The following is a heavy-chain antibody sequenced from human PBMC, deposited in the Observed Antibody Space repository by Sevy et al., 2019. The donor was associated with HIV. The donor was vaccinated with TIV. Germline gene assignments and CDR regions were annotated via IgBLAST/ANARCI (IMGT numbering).Heavy chain of an antibody. CDR1: GDSFSSYF. J-gene: IGHJ4*02. V-gene: IGHV4-4*07. CDR2: INTSGST. D-gene: IGHD7-27*01. CDR3: ARSNWVTATNGFSNSYYFDY. Sequence: SETLSLTCTVSGDSFSSYFWAWIRQPAGKGLEWIGRINTSGSTNYNSSLKSRVTMSGDTWKGQFSLKVTSLTAAETAMYFCARSNWVTATNGFSNSYYFDYWGQGSLVTVSS.